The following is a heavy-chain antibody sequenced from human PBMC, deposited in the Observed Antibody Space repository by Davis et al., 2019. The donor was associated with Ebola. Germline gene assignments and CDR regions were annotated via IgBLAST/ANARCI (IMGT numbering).Heavy chain of an antibody. Sequence: PSETLSLTCAVSGGSISSSNWWSWVRQPPGKGLEWIGEIYHSGSTNYNPSLKSRVTISVDKSKNQFSLKLSSVTAADTAVYYCARGGFRELYDFWTVVYYYGMDVWGQGTTVTVSS. CDR2: IYHSGST. D-gene: IGHD3-3*01. CDR1: GGSISSSNW. J-gene: IGHJ6*02. CDR3: ARGGFRELYDFWTVVYYYGMDV. V-gene: IGHV4-4*02.